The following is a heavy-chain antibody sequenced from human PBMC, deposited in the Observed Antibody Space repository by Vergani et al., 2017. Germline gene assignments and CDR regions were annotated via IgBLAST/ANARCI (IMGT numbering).Heavy chain of an antibody. J-gene: IGHJ4*02. CDR2: IYYSGST. CDR3: ARMIAAAGTEYFDY. Sequence: QVQLQESGPGLVKPSETLSLTCTVSGGSINSYYWSWIRQPPGKGLEWIGYIYYSGSTNYNPSLKSRVTISVDTSKNQFSLKLSSVTAADTAVYYCARMIAAAGTEYFDYCGQGTLVTVSS. D-gene: IGHD6-13*01. CDR1: GGSINSYY. V-gene: IGHV4-59*01.